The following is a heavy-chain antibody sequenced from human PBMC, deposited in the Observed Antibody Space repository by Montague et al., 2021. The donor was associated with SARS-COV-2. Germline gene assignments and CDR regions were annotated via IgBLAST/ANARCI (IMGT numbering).Heavy chain of an antibody. J-gene: IGHJ3*02. D-gene: IGHD3-10*01. Sequence: SETLSLTCTVSGGSISSYYWSWIRQPAGKGLEWIGRIYTSGSTNYNPSLKSRVTMSVDTSKNQFSLKLSSVTAADTAVYYCARDNPVLWFGETYASDIWGQGTMVTVSS. V-gene: IGHV4-4*07. CDR1: GGSISSYY. CDR3: ARDNPVLWFGETYASDI. CDR2: IYTSGST.